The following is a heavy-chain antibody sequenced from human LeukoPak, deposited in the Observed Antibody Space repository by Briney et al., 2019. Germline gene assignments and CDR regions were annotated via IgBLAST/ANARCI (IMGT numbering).Heavy chain of an antibody. D-gene: IGHD2-2*01. Sequence: QAGGSLRLSCAASGFTFSSYWMHWVRQVPGKGLVWVSRINSDGSTTSYADSVKGRFTISRDNAKNTLYLQMNNLGAEDTAVYYCARASSTSSYFWGQGTLVTVSS. CDR2: INSDGSTT. CDR3: ARASSTSSYF. J-gene: IGHJ4*02. V-gene: IGHV3-74*01. CDR1: GFTFSSYW.